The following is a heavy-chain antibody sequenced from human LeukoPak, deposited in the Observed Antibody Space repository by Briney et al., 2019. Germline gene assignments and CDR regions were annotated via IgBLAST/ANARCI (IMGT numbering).Heavy chain of an antibody. CDR2: IYYSGST. Sequence: SETLSLTCTVSGGSISSSSYYWGWIRQPPGKGLEWIGSIYYSGSTYYNPSLKSRVTISVDTSKNQFSLKLSSVTAADTAVYYCARHYSLQQWLPHFDYWGQGTLVTVSS. CDR1: GGSISSSSYY. D-gene: IGHD6-19*01. J-gene: IGHJ4*02. CDR3: ARHYSLQQWLPHFDY. V-gene: IGHV4-39*01.